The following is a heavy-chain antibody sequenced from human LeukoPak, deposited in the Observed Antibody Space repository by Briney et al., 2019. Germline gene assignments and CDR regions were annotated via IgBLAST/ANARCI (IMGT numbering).Heavy chain of an antibody. V-gene: IGHV4-31*03. CDR1: GGSISSGGYY. CDR2: IYYSGST. CDR3: ARDRSGSGYLYYYYYGMDV. D-gene: IGHD3-10*01. J-gene: IGHJ6*02. Sequence: SETLPLTCTVSGGSISSGGYYWSWIRQHPGKGLEWIGYIYYSGSTYYNPSLKSRVTISVDTSKNQFSLKLSSVTAADTAVYYCARDRSGSGYLYYYYYGMDVWGQGTTVTVSS.